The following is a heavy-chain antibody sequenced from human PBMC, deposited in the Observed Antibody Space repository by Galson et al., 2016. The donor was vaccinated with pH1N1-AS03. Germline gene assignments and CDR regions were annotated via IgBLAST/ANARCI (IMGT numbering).Heavy chain of an antibody. Sequence: LSLTCAIYRGSFSNYYWTWIRPPPGKGLEWIGEINYVGSTNYNPSFNSRVTMSVDTSKMQFSLSLSSVTAAGTAVYFCARIRGRRRLNLMPGVMYGFDLWGEGSTVIVSS. J-gene: IGHJ3*01. CDR2: INYVGST. V-gene: IGHV4-34*01. CDR1: RGSFSNYY. CDR3: ARIRGRRRLNLMPGVMYGFDL. D-gene: IGHD3-16*01.